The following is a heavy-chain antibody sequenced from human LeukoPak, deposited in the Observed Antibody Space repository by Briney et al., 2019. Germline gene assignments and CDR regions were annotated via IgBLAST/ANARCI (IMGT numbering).Heavy chain of an antibody. CDR1: GGSISSSSYY. V-gene: IGHV4-39*07. Sequence: SETLSLTCTVSGGSISSSSYYWGWIRQPPGKGLEWIGSIYYSGSTYYNPSLKSRVTISVDTSKNQFSLKLSSVTALDTAVYYCARMDSSGWYYFDYWGQGTLVTVSS. D-gene: IGHD6-19*01. CDR2: IYYSGST. CDR3: ARMDSSGWYYFDY. J-gene: IGHJ4*02.